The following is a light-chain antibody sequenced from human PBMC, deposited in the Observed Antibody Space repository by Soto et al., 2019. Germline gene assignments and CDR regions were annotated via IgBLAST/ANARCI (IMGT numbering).Light chain of an antibody. V-gene: IGKV1-9*01. CDR1: QDISTY. Sequence: DIHLTQSPSFLSASVGDRVTVTCRASQDISTYLAWFQQKPGKAPQLLVYPASTLQGGVPSRFSGRGSGTEFSLTISSLLPEDFASYYCHQLRTYPYTFEQGTKLDIK. CDR2: PAS. CDR3: HQLRTYPYT. J-gene: IGKJ2*01.